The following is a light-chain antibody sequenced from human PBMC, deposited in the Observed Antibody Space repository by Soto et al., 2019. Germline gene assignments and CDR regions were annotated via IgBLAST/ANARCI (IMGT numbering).Light chain of an antibody. J-gene: IGLJ1*01. Sequence: QSVLTQPRSVSGSPGQSVTISCTGTSSDVGTYTYVSWYHQHTGKAPKLIIYDVIKWLSGGPDGFSGCAYGNTGSLTISGIKAEDEGDYYCCSYAGSYTHVFGTGTKSPS. CDR1: SSDVGTYTY. CDR3: CSYAGSYTHV. CDR2: DVI. V-gene: IGLV2-11*01.